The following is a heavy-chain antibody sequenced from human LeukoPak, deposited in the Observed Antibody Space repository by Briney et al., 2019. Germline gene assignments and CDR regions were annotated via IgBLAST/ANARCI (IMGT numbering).Heavy chain of an antibody. Sequence: PGGSLRLSCAAPGFTFSSYGMHWVRQAPGKGLEWVSAISGSGGSTYYADSVKGRFTISRDNSKNTLYLQMNSLRAEDTAVYYCAKSTTTYSSGSPLDYWGQGTLVTVSS. CDR3: AKSTTTYSSGSPLDY. CDR2: ISGSGGST. D-gene: IGHD6-19*01. CDR1: GFTFSSYG. J-gene: IGHJ4*02. V-gene: IGHV3-23*01.